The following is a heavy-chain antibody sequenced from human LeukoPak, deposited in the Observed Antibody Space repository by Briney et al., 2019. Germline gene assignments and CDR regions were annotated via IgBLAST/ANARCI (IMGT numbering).Heavy chain of an antibody. D-gene: IGHD6-6*01. J-gene: IGHJ4*02. V-gene: IGHV4-39*07. CDR3: ARDLGIAARPDY. CDR1: GGSISSSSYY. CDR2: IYYSGST. Sequence: SSETLSLTCTVSGGSISSSSYYWGWIRQPPGKGLECIGSIYYSGSTYYNPSLKSRVTISVDTSKNQFSLKLSSVTAADTAVYYCARDLGIAARPDYWGQGTLVTVSS.